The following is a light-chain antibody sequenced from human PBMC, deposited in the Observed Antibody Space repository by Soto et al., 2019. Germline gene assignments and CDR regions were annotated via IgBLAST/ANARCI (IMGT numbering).Light chain of an antibody. CDR2: RNN. Sequence: QSVLTQPPSASGTPGQRVTISCSGSSSNIGSNYVYWYQQLPGTAPKLLIYRNNQRPSGVPDRFSGSKSGTSASLAISGLRSEDKADYYCAAWDDSLSGWVFGGGTQLTVL. CDR3: AAWDDSLSGWV. V-gene: IGLV1-47*01. J-gene: IGLJ3*02. CDR1: SSNIGSNY.